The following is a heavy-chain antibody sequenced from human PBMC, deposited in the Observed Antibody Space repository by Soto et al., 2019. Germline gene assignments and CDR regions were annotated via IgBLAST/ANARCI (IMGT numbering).Heavy chain of an antibody. CDR3: ARSTQGSGRVFDY. J-gene: IGHJ4*02. Sequence: QVQLQESGPGLVKPSETLSLTCTVSGGSISSYYWSWIRQPPGKGLEWIGYIYYSGSTNYNPSLKSRVTISVDTSKNQFSLKLSSVTAADTAVYYCARSTQGSGRVFDYWGQGTLVTVSS. CDR1: GGSISSYY. CDR2: IYYSGST. V-gene: IGHV4-59*01. D-gene: IGHD3-10*01.